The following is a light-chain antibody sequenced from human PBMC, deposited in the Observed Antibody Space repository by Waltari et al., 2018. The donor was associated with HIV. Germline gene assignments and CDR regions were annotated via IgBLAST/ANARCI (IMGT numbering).Light chain of an antibody. CDR1: QSVLYSSNNKNY. J-gene: IGKJ5*01. Sequence: DIVMTQSPDSLAVSLGERATINCKCSQSVLYSSNNKNYLAWYQQKPGQPPKLLIYWASTRESGVPDRFSGSGSGTDFTLTISSLQAEDVAVYYCQQYYSTPLTFGQGTRLEIK. CDR2: WAS. V-gene: IGKV4-1*01. CDR3: QQYYSTPLT.